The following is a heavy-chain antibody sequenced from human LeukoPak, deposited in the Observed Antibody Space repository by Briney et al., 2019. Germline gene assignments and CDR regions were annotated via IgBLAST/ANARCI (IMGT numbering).Heavy chain of an antibody. J-gene: IGHJ4*02. CDR1: GFTFSSYA. Sequence: GGSLRLSCATSGFTFSSYAMYWVRQAPGKGLEWVSSISSSSSYIYYADSVKGRFTISRDNAKNSLYLQMNSLRAEDTAVYYCARSRNVLLWFGEIDYWGQGTLVTVSS. CDR2: ISSSSSYI. D-gene: IGHD3-10*01. V-gene: IGHV3-21*01. CDR3: ARSRNVLLWFGEIDY.